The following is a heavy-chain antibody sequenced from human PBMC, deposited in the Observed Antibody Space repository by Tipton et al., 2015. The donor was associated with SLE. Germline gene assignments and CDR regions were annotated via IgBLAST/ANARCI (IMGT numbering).Heavy chain of an antibody. Sequence: TLSLTCAVSGYSISSGYYWGWIRQPPGQGLEWIGSIYYTGTTTYYNSFLKSRVTMSVDTSKNQFSLRLTSVIAADTAVYYCARLHGYSYGLNWFDPWGQGTLISVSS. CDR2: IYYTGTTT. J-gene: IGHJ5*02. CDR3: ARLHGYSYGLNWFDP. CDR1: GYSISSGYY. V-gene: IGHV4-38-2*01. D-gene: IGHD5-18*01.